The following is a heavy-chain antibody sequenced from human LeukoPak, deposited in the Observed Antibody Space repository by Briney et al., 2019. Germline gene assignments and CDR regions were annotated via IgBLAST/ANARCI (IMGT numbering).Heavy chain of an antibody. CDR1: GGSISSYQ. CDR3: ARRRDGYLDY. Sequence: PSETLSLTCSVSGGSISSYQWSWIRQPPGKGLEWIGYIYYSGSTNYNPSLKSRVTISVDTSKNQFSLKLSSVTAADTAVYYCARRRDGYLDYWGQGTLVTVSS. D-gene: IGHD5-24*01. CDR2: IYYSGST. V-gene: IGHV4-59*01. J-gene: IGHJ4*01.